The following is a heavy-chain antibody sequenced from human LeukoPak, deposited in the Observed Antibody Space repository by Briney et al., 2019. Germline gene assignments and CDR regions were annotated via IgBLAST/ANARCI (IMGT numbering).Heavy chain of an antibody. CDR3: ARGVGDSSGFNWFDP. J-gene: IGHJ5*02. V-gene: IGHV3-30-3*01. CDR2: ISYDGSNR. D-gene: IGHD3-22*01. Sequence: GGSLRLSCAASGFTFSRYAMHWVRQAPGKGLEWVTVISYDGSNRYYAGSVKGRFTISRDNSKNTLYLQMNSLRPDDTAVYYCARGVGDSSGFNWFDPWGQGILVTVSS. CDR1: GFTFSRYA.